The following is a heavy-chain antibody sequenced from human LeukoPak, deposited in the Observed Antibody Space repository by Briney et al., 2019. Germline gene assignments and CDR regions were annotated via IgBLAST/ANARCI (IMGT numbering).Heavy chain of an antibody. CDR2: IYYSGTT. CDR3: ARVYYGPRGSNPFDY. J-gene: IGHJ4*02. D-gene: IGHD4-17*01. CDR1: GGSISSGGYF. Sequence: SQTLSLTCTVSGGSISSGGYFWSWIRQHPGKGLEWIGYIYYSGTTYHNPSLKSRVTISVDTSKNQFSLKLSSVTAADTAVYYCARVYYGPRGSNPFDYWGQGTLVTVSS. V-gene: IGHV4-31*03.